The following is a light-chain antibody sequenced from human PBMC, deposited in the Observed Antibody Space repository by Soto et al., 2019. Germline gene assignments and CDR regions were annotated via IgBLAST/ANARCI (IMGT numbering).Light chain of an antibody. CDR1: SSNIGAGYD. J-gene: IGLJ2*01. V-gene: IGLV1-40*01. CDR2: GTS. Sequence: QSVLTQPPSVSGGPGQRVTISCTGSSSNIGAGYDVHWYQQRPGTAPKLLIYGTSNRPSGVPDRFSGSKSGTSASLAITGLQAEDEAAYYCQSYASSPVVFGGGTKLTV. CDR3: QSYASSPVV.